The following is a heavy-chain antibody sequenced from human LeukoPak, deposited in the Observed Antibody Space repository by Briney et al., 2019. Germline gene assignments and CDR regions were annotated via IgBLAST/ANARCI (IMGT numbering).Heavy chain of an antibody. D-gene: IGHD5-18*01. CDR3: ASPQGWNSYGYYY. CDR1: GFTFSSYS. J-gene: IGHJ4*02. CDR2: ISSSSSYI. V-gene: IGHV3-21*01. Sequence: GGSLRLSCAASGFTFSSYSMNWVRQAPGKGLEWVSSISSSSSYIYYADSAKGRFTISRDNAKNSLYLQMNSLRAEDTAVYYCASPQGWNSYGYYYWGQGILVTVSS.